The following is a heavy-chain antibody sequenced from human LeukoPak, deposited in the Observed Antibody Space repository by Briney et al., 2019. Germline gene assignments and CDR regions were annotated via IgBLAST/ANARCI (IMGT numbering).Heavy chain of an antibody. CDR3: ARSIVVLQYWYFDL. V-gene: IGHV4-34*01. D-gene: IGHD3-22*01. Sequence: KPSETLSLTCGAYGGSFSGYYWSWIRQSTGKGLEWIGEITHSGSTRYNPSLKSRVTISVDRSKNQFSLKLSSVTAADTAVYYCARSIVVLQYWYFDLWGRGTLVTVSS. J-gene: IGHJ2*01. CDR2: ITHSGST. CDR1: GGSFSGYY.